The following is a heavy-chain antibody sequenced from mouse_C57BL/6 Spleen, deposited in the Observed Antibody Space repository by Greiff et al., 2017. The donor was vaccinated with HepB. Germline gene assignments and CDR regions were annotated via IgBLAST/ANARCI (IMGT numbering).Heavy chain of an antibody. V-gene: IGHV1-15*01. CDR3: TNYDYEGAMDY. CDR2: IDPETGGT. Sequence: ESGAELVRPGASVTLSCKASGYTFTDYEMHWVKQTPVHGLEWIGAIDPETGGTAYNQKFKGKAILTADKSSSTAYMELRSLTSEDSAVYYCTNYDYEGAMDYWGQGTSVTVSS. D-gene: IGHD2-4*01. CDR1: GYTFTDYE. J-gene: IGHJ4*01.